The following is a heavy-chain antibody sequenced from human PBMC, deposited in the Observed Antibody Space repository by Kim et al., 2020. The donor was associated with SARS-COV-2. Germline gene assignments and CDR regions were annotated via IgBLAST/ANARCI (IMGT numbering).Heavy chain of an antibody. D-gene: IGHD3-10*01. V-gene: IGHV3-33*08. CDR3: ARGLWFGEQHYEDY. Sequence: GGSLRLSCVVSGFTFSTYAMHWVRQAPGKGLEWVAVIWDDGNTKYYADSVKGRFIVSRDNSKNTLFLQMNSLRDEDTAVYYCARGLWFGEQHYEDYWGQGTLVTVSS. CDR2: IWDDGNTK. J-gene: IGHJ4*02. CDR1: GFTFSTYA.